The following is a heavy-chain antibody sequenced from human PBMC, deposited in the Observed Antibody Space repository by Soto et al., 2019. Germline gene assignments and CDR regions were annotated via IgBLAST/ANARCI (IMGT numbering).Heavy chain of an antibody. Sequence: ASVKVSCKVSGYTLTELSMHWVRQAPGKGLEWMGGFDPEDGETIYAQKFQGRVTMTEDTSTDTAYMELSSLRSEDTAVYYCATDLSYRLGYSNHGGNVWGKGTTVTVSS. CDR2: FDPEDGET. J-gene: IGHJ6*04. D-gene: IGHD3-16*01. CDR1: GYTLTELS. CDR3: ATDLSYRLGYSNHGGNV. V-gene: IGHV1-24*01.